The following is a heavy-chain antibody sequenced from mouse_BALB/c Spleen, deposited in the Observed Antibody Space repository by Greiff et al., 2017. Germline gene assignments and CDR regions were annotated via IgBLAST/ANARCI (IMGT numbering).Heavy chain of an antibody. CDR3: ARWATMITSYAMDY. CDR1: GYTFTSYW. Sequence: LQESGAELAKPGASVKMSCKASGYTFTSYWMHWVKQRPGQGLEWIGYINPSTGYTEYNQKFKDKATLTADKSSSTAYMQLSSLTSEDSAVYYCARWATMITSYAMDYWGQGTSVTVSS. D-gene: IGHD2-4*01. V-gene: IGHV1-7*01. J-gene: IGHJ4*01. CDR2: INPSTGYT.